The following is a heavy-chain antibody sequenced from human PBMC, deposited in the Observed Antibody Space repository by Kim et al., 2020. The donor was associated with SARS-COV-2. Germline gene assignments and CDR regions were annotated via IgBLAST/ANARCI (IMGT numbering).Heavy chain of an antibody. CDR1: GAPVSSGGYN. V-gene: IGHV4-31*02. CDR2: ISYNMNT. Sequence: GAPVSSGGYNWNWIRQNPERGLEWLGYISYNMNTFYSPSLTGRVSLSLDTSTNHFSLRLTSVTAADTALYFCARGRHYFNSGTYFSGLDV. J-gene: IGHJ6*01. D-gene: IGHD3-10*01. CDR3: ARGRHYFNSGTYFSGLDV.